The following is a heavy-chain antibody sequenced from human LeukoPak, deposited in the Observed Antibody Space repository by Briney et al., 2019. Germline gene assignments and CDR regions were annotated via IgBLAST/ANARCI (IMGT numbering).Heavy chain of an antibody. CDR1: GFTFSTYE. D-gene: IGHD5-12*01. Sequence: GRSLRLSCSASGFTFSTYEMNWVRQTPGKGLEWVAHIISGGTTQYYADSVRGRFTVSRDNAKNSLYLHMNSLRAEDTAVYYCARDTVDGPFVTSLDYWGQGARVTVSS. J-gene: IGHJ4*02. V-gene: IGHV3-48*03. CDR2: IISGGTTQ. CDR3: ARDTVDGPFVTSLDY.